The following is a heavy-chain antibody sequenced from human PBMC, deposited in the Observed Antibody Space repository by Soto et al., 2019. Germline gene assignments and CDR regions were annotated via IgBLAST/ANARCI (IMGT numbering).Heavy chain of an antibody. CDR2: ISRTGYVGTI. D-gene: IGHD6-19*01. CDR3: ARSASLAGTSWFDP. CDR1: EFTFRSYE. Sequence: QLVESGGGLVQPGGSLRLSCAASEFTFRSYEMNWVRQAPGKGLEWVAYISRTGYVGTINYADSVKGRFTISRDNAKKSLYLQMNNLRAEDTAVYYCARSASLAGTSWFDPWGQGTLVTVSS. V-gene: IGHV3-48*03. J-gene: IGHJ5*02.